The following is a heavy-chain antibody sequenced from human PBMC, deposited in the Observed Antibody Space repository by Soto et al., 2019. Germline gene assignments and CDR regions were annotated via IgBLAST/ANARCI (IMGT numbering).Heavy chain of an antibody. CDR2: IYYSGST. Sequence: SETLSLTCTVSGGSISSSSYYWGWIRQPPGKGLEWIGSIYYSGSTYYNPSLKSRVTISVDTSKNQFSLKLSSVIAADTAVYYCARAYGGFDNGLDVWGQGTAVTVSS. CDR3: ARAYGGFDNGLDV. V-gene: IGHV4-39*07. J-gene: IGHJ6*02. CDR1: GGSISSSSYY. D-gene: IGHD5-12*01.